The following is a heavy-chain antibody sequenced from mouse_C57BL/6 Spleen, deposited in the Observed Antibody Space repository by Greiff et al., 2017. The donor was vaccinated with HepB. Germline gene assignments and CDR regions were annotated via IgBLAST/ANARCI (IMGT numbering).Heavy chain of an antibody. CDR1: GYSITSGYY. CDR3: ARDHTTAAMDY. Sequence: VQLKESGPGLVKPSQSLSLTCSVTGYSITSGYYWNWIRQFPGNKLEWMGYISYDGSNNYNPSLKNRISITRDTSKNQFFLKLNSVTTEDTATYYCARDHTTAAMDYWGQGTSVTVSS. CDR2: ISYDGSN. D-gene: IGHD1-2*01. V-gene: IGHV3-6*01. J-gene: IGHJ4*01.